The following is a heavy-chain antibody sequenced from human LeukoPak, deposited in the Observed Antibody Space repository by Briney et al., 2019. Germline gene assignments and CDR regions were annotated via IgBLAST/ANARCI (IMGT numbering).Heavy chain of an antibody. V-gene: IGHV3-53*01. CDR1: GFTFSSYA. J-gene: IGHJ4*02. D-gene: IGHD2-2*01. Sequence: GGSLRLSCAASGFTFSSYAMSWVRQAPGKGLEWVSVIYSGGTTYYADSVKGRFTISRDNSKNTLYLQMNSLRAEDTAVYYCARDQNRIPAAYWGQGTLVTVSS. CDR2: IYSGGTT. CDR3: ARDQNRIPAAY.